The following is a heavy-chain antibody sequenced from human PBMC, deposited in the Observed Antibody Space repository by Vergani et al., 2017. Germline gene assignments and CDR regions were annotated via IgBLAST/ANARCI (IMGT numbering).Heavy chain of an antibody. CDR3: AKKQQSGSGYDSGYYYGMDV. J-gene: IGHJ6*02. D-gene: IGHD5-12*01. Sequence: QLVESGGGWVQPGGSLRLSCVVSGFDFSSYIMNWVRQAPGKGLEWVSFVSTGTKSQSYAESVKGRFTISRDNSKNTLYLQMNSLRAEDTAVYYCAKKQQSGSGYDSGYYYGMDVWGQGTTVTVSS. CDR2: VSTGTKSQ. CDR1: GFDFSSYI. V-gene: IGHV3-48*01.